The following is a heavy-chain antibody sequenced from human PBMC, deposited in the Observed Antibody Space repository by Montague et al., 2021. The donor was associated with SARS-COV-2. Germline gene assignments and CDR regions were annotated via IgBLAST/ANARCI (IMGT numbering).Heavy chain of an antibody. J-gene: IGHJ4*02. CDR2: TYYRSKWYN. Sequence: CAISGDSVSSNSAAWNWIRQSPSRGLEWLGRTYYRSKWYNDYAVXVKSRITINPDTSKNQFSLQLNSVTPEDTAVYYCARGGWGAPGTGRLFDYWGQGTLGTGSS. CDR1: GDSVSSNSAA. V-gene: IGHV6-1*01. D-gene: IGHD3-10*01. CDR3: ARGGWGAPGTGRLFDY.